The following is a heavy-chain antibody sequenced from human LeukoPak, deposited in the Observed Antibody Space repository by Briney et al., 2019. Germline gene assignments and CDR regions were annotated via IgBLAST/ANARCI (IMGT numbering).Heavy chain of an antibody. D-gene: IGHD2-21*01. CDR3: STMYGGGQVP. V-gene: IGHV3-15*01. J-gene: IGHJ5*02. CDR1: GFTFSSAW. Sequence: GGSLRLSCAASGFTFSSAWMTWVRQAPGKGLEWVGLIKPKADGGTTDFAAPVKGRFTISGDDSKNTLYLQMNSLKIEGTAVYYCSTMYGGGQVPWGQGTLVTVSS. CDR2: IKPKADGGTT.